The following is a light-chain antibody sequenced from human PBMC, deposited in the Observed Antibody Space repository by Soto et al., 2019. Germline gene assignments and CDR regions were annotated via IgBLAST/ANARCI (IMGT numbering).Light chain of an antibody. Sequence: NFMLTQPHSVSESPGKTVTISCTRSSGSIASNYVQWYQQRPGSAPTTVIYKDNQRPSGVPDRFSGSIDSSSNSASLTISGLKTEDEADYYCQSYDSSNRGVVFGGGTKLTVL. CDR3: QSYDSSNRGVV. CDR2: KDN. V-gene: IGLV6-57*04. J-gene: IGLJ2*01. CDR1: SGSIASNY.